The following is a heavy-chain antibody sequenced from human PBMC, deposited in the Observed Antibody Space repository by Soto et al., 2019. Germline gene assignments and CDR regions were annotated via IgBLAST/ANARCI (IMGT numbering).Heavy chain of an antibody. V-gene: IGHV5-51*01. CDR1: GYSFTSYW. CDR2: IYPGDSDT. Sequence: GESLKISCKGSGYSFTSYWIGWVRQMPGKGLEWMGIIYPGDSDTRYSPSFQGQVTISADKSISTAYLQWSSLKASDTAMYYCAIWGKRYCSSTSCYFFDYWGQGTLVTVSS. J-gene: IGHJ4*02. CDR3: AIWGKRYCSSTSCYFFDY. D-gene: IGHD2-2*01.